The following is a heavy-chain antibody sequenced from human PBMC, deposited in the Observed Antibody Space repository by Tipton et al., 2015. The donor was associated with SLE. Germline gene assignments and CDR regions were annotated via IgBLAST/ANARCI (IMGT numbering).Heavy chain of an antibody. CDR2: INPSAGST. V-gene: IGHV1-46*01. D-gene: IGHD6-13*01. Sequence: QSGAEVKKPGASVKVSCKASGYTFTSYYMHWVRQAPGQGLEWMGVINPSAGSTSYAQKFQGRVIMTRDTSTRAAYMELSSLRSEDTAVYYCARDVGSSSYFDYWGQGTLVTGSS. CDR3: ARDVGSSSYFDY. J-gene: IGHJ4*02. CDR1: GYTFTSYY.